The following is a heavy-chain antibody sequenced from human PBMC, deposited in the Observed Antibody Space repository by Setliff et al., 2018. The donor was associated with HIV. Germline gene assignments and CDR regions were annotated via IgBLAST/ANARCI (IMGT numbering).Heavy chain of an antibody. V-gene: IGHV3-11*01. Sequence: PGGSLRLSCAASGFTFSARSMSLIRQAPGKGLAWVSSISGTATTIYSSDAVKCQFTISRDNAKNSLFLQLSSLRAEDTAVYYCARDLFPYYHDSSPYYPPGDWGQGTLVSVSS. D-gene: IGHD3-22*01. CDR2: ISGTATTI. J-gene: IGHJ4*02. CDR1: GFTFSARS. CDR3: ARDLFPYYHDSSPYYPPGD.